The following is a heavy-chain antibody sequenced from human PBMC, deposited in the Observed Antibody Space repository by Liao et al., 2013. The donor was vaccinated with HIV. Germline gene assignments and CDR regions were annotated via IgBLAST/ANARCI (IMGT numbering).Heavy chain of an antibody. CDR2: MNSGGST. CDR1: GGSISSYY. CDR3: ARDSPWWLLPRYYYMDV. Sequence: QVQLQESGPGLVKPSETLSLTCTVSGGSISSYYWSWIRQSAGKGLEWIGRMNSGGSTNHNPSLKSRVIMSVDTSKNQFSLKLSSVTAADTAVYFCARDSPWWLLPRYYYMDVWGKGHTVIVSS. D-gene: IGHD2-15*01. J-gene: IGHJ6*03. V-gene: IGHV4-4*07.